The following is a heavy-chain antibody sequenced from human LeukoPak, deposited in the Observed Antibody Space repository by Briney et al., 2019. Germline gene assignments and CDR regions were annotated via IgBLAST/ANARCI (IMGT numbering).Heavy chain of an antibody. CDR3: ARQYSSSWYGNWFDP. CDR2: ISAYNGNT. V-gene: IGHV1-18*04. CDR1: GYTFTSYG. D-gene: IGHD6-13*01. J-gene: IGHJ5*02. Sequence: ASVKVSCKASGYTFTSYGISWVRQAPGQGLEWMGWISAYNGNTNYAQKLQGRVTMTTDTSTSTAYMELRSLRSDDTAAYYCARQYSSSWYGNWFDPWGQGTLVTVSS.